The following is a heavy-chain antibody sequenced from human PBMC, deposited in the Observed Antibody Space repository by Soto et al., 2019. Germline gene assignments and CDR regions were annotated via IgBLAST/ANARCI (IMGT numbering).Heavy chain of an antibody. CDR2: ISSSSSYI. D-gene: IGHD6-6*01. V-gene: IGHV3-21*01. CDR3: ARIEQLAWDGPGVFDYYYYYGMDV. CDR1: GFTFSSYS. Sequence: EVQLVESGGGLVKPGGSLRLSCAASGFTFSSYSMNWVRQAPGKGLEWVSSISSSSSYIYYADSVKGRFTISRDNAKNSLYLQMNSRRAEDTAVYYCARIEQLAWDGPGVFDYYYYYGMDVWGQGTTVTVSS. J-gene: IGHJ6*02.